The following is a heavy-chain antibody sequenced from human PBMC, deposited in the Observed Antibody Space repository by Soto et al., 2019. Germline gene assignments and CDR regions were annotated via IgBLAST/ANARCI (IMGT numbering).Heavy chain of an antibody. CDR1: GGTFSNHA. D-gene: IGHD3-22*01. CDR3: ARGPDRSGFYLFDY. CDR2: IIPLSGTT. Sequence: QVQVVQSGAEVRKPGSSVKVSCKTSGGTFSNHALIWVRQTPRHGPEWMGGIIPLSGTTNYVKKFKGRVTITADESMTTAYIELNNLRYDDTAVYYCARGPDRSGFYLFDYWGQGTLVTVSS. J-gene: IGHJ4*02. V-gene: IGHV1-69*01.